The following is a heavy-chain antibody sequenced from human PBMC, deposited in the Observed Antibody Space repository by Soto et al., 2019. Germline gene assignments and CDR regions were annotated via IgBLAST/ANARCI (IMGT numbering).Heavy chain of an antibody. CDR3: ARVWGTIDY. V-gene: IGHV1-8*01. Sequence: QVQLVQSGAEVKKPGASVKVSCKTSGYTFTNYDINWVRQATGQGLEWMGWMNPNSGNTGSRQKFQGRITMTSDTAIGTAYMELISLRSEDTAVYYCARVWGTIDYWGQGTLVTVSS. D-gene: IGHD3-16*01. CDR1: GYTFTNYD. J-gene: IGHJ4*02. CDR2: MNPNSGNT.